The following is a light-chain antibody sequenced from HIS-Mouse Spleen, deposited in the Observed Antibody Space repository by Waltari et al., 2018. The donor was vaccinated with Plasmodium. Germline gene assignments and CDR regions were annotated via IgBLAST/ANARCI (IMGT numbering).Light chain of an antibody. V-gene: IGLV2-11*01. CDR3: CSYAGSYTYV. J-gene: IGLJ1*01. CDR2: DVS. Sequence: QSALTQPRSVSGSPGQSVTISCTGTRRSVGGYNYVSWYQQPPGKAPKLMIYDVSKRPSGVPDRFSGSKSGNTASLTISGLQAEDEADYYCCSYAGSYTYVFGTGTKVTVL. CDR1: RRSVGGYNY.